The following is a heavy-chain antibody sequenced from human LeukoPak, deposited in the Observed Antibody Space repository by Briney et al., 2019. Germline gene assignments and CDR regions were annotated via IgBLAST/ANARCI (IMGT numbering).Heavy chain of an antibody. CDR2: IYHSGST. V-gene: IGHV4-30-2*01. Sequence: PSETLSLTCTVSGGSISSGGYYWSWIRQPSGKGLEWIGYIYHSGSTYYNPSLKSRVTISVDRSKNQFSLKLSPVTAADTAVYYCARGDYSTYNWFDPWGQGTLVTVSS. J-gene: IGHJ5*02. D-gene: IGHD4-11*01. CDR3: ARGDYSTYNWFDP. CDR1: GGSISSGGYY.